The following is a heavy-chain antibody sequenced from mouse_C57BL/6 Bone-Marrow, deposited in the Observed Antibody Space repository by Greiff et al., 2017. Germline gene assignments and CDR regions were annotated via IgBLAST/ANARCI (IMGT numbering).Heavy chain of an antibody. CDR3: TTGYDWFAY. Sequence: VQLQQSGAELVRPGASVKLSCTASGFNIKDDYMHWVKQRPEQGLEWIGWIDPENGDTEYASKFQGKATITADTSSNTAYLQLSSLTSEDTAVYSCTTGYDWFAYWGQGTLVTVSA. CDR1: GFNIKDDY. J-gene: IGHJ3*01. D-gene: IGHD2-3*01. V-gene: IGHV14-4*01. CDR2: IDPENGDT.